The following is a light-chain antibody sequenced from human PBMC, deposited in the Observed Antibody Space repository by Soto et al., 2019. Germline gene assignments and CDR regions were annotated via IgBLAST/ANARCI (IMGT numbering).Light chain of an antibody. Sequence: EIVLTQSPATLSLSPWERATLSCRASQSVFTSLAWFQQKPGQAPKLLISDTSNRATGIPARFSGSGSGTDFTLTISSLEPEDFAVYYCQQRNSWPLTVGGGNKVDIK. CDR3: QQRNSWPLT. J-gene: IGKJ4*01. V-gene: IGKV3-11*01. CDR1: QSVFTS. CDR2: DTS.